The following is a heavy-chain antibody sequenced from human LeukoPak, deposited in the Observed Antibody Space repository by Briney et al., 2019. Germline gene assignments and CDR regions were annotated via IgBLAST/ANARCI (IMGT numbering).Heavy chain of an antibody. V-gene: IGHV3-23*01. D-gene: IGHD6-6*01. CDR2: ISGSGGST. J-gene: IGHJ4*02. Sequence: GGSLRLSCAASGFTFSSYAMSWVRQAPGKGLEWVSAISGSGGSTYYADPVKGRFTISRDNSKNTLYLQMNSLRAEDTAVYYCAKSIAARRGFDYWGQGTLVTVSS. CDR3: AKSIAARRGFDY. CDR1: GFTFSSYA.